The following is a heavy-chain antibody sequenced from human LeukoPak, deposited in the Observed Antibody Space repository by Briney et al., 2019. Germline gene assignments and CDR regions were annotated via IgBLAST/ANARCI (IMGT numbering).Heavy chain of an antibody. V-gene: IGHV3-30*02. CDR2: IIYDGSNQ. CDR1: GFTFSNYA. D-gene: IGHD3-10*01. Sequence: PGGSLRLSCEASGFTFSNYAMQWVRRAPGRGAVWVALIIYDGSNQYYADSVKGRFTISRATSKNTLYLQMSSLRAEDTAVYYCGKDLHYYGSASSPQYWGQGTLVTVSS. J-gene: IGHJ4*02. CDR3: GKDLHYYGSASSPQY.